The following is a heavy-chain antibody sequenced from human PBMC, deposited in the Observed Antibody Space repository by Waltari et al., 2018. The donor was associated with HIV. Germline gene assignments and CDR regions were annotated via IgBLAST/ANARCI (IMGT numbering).Heavy chain of an antibody. D-gene: IGHD2-15*01. CDR1: GFTFSTSW. CDR2: IKQDGSEE. Sequence: EVQLVESGGGLVQPGGSLRLSCAASGFTFSTSWLRWVRQAPGKGLEGVANIKQDGSEEYYVDSVKGRFTSSRDNAKNSLFLQMNSLRAEDTSVYYGVKGGSRFGDWGQGTLVTVSS. V-gene: IGHV3-7*01. CDR3: VKGGSRFGD. J-gene: IGHJ4*02.